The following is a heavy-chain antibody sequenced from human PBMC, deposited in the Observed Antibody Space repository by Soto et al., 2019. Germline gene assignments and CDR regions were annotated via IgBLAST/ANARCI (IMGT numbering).Heavy chain of an antibody. CDR1: GFTFSSYG. J-gene: IGHJ4*02. Sequence: GGSLRLSCAASGFTFSSYGMHWVRQAPGKGLEWVAVISWNGSNKGYADSVKGRFTISRDNSKNSLYLQMNSLRAEDTALYYCAKDPRPRYSGYDFEYWGQGTLVTVSS. V-gene: IGHV3-30*02. CDR3: AKDPRPRYSGYDFEY. CDR2: ISWNGSNK. D-gene: IGHD5-12*01.